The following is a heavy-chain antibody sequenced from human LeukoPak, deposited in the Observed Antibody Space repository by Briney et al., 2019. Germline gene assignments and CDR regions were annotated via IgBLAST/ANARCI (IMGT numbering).Heavy chain of an antibody. J-gene: IGHJ1*01. V-gene: IGHV3-74*01. CDR1: GFTFSSNG. CDR2: IKSDGTNA. CDR3: LRDTLYDSGSYPYYQH. Sequence: GGSLRLSCAASGFTFSSNGMNWVRQAPGKGLVWVSRIKSDGTNAYYADSVKGRFTISRDNARNTLYLQMNSLRAEDTAVYYCLRDTLYDSGSYPYYQHWGQGTLVTVSS. D-gene: IGHD3-10*01.